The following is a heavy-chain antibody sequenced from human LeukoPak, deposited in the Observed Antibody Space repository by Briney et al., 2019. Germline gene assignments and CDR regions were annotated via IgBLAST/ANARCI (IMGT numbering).Heavy chain of an antibody. Sequence: TGGSLRLSCAASGFTFSNYAMSWVRQAPGKGLEWVARISGSGGSTYYADSVKGRFTISRHNSKNTLSLQMNSLRAGDTAVYFCAKYRGSDYAMDVWGQGTTVTVSS. V-gene: IGHV3-23*01. CDR3: AKYRGSDYAMDV. CDR1: GFTFSNYA. CDR2: ISGSGGST. D-gene: IGHD3-10*01. J-gene: IGHJ6*02.